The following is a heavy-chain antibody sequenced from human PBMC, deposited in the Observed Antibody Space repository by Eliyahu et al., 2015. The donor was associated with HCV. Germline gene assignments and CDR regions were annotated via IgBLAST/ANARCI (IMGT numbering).Heavy chain of an antibody. CDR1: GGSFSAYY. D-gene: IGHD1/OR15-1a*01. CDR2: IIHGGSA. V-gene: IGHV4-34*12. CDR3: AKTNNYNACDY. Sequence: QVQLQQWGAGLLKPSETLSLPCAIYGGSFSAYYWVWVRQPPGKGLEWLGEIIHGGSANYNPSLKSRVTMSVDTSKNQLSLKLTSVTAADTAFYYCAKTNNYNACDYWGQGTLVTVSS. J-gene: IGHJ4*02.